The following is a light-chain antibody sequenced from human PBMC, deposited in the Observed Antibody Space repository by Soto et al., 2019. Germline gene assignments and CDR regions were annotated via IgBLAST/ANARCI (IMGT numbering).Light chain of an antibody. V-gene: IGKV3-15*01. Sequence: EIGMTQSPATLSVSPGERASLSCRASQSVSSNLAWYQQKPGQAPRLLIYGASTRATGIPARFSGSGSGTDFTLTISRLEPEDCAVYYCQQYGSSPRFGQGTKVDIK. CDR3: QQYGSSPR. J-gene: IGKJ1*01. CDR2: GAS. CDR1: QSVSSN.